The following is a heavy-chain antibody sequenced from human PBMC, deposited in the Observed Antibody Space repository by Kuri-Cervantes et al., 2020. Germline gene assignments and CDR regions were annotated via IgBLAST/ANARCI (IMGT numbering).Heavy chain of an antibody. V-gene: IGHV4-61*08. CDR2: IYYSGST. J-gene: IGHJ3*02. Sequence: SETLSLTCTVSGGSISSGGYYWSWIRQHPGKGLEWIGYIYYSGSTYYNPSLKSRVTISVDTSKNQFSLKLSSVTAADTAVYYCARPQGNSVVAFDIWGQGTMVTVSS. CDR1: GGSISSGGYY. CDR3: ARPQGNSVVAFDI. D-gene: IGHD2-15*01.